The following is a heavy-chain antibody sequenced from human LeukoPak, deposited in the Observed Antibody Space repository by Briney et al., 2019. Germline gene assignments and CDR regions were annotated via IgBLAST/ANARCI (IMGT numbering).Heavy chain of an antibody. CDR1: GGSISSSSYY. D-gene: IGHD3-10*01. CDR2: IYYSGST. J-gene: IGHJ6*03. Sequence: SETLSLTCTVSGGSISSSSYYWGWIRQPPGKGLERIGSIYYSGSTYYNPSLKSRVTISVDTSKNQFSLKLSSVTAADTAVYYCARGARGVIYYYYYYYMDVWGKGTTVTISS. V-gene: IGHV4-39*07. CDR3: ARGARGVIYYYYYYYMDV.